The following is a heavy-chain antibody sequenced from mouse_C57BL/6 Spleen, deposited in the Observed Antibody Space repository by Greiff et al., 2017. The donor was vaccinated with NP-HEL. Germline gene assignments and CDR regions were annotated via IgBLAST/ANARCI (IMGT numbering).Heavy chain of an antibody. CDR1: GYTFTSYW. V-gene: IGHV1-52*01. Sequence: QVQLKQSGAELVRPGSSVKLSCKASGYTFTSYWMHWVKQRPIQGLEWIGNIDPSDSETHYNQKFKDKATLTVDKSSSTAYMQLSGLTSEDAAVYYCARRTGVSSGYVGPFDYWGQGTTLTVSS. CDR2: IDPSDSET. J-gene: IGHJ2*01. CDR3: ARRTGVSSGYVGPFDY. D-gene: IGHD3-2*02.